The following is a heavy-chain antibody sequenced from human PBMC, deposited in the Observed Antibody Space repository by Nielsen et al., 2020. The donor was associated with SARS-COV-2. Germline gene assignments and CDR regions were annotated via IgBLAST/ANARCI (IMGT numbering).Heavy chain of an antibody. J-gene: IGHJ4*02. CDR2: ISYDGSNK. V-gene: IGHV3-30-3*01. D-gene: IGHD2-2*01. CDR1: GFTFSSYA. Sequence: GSLKISCAASGFTFSSYAMHWVRQAPGKGLEWVAVISYDGSNKYYADSVKGRFTISRDNSKNTLYLQMNSLRAEDTAVYYCARDGHCSSTSCYDYWGQGTLVTVSS. CDR3: ARDGHCSSTSCYDY.